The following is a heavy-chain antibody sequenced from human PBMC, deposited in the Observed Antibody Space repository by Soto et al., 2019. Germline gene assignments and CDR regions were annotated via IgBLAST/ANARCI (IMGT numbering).Heavy chain of an antibody. CDR2: MFNSRST. D-gene: IGHD6-19*01. V-gene: IGHV4-59*01. Sequence: QVHLQESGPGLVKPSETLSLTCNVSGGSITNFYWSWIRQPPGKGLEWIGWMFNSRSTNYNPTLRSRVTMSVDTSKNHFAPPLTSVTAADTDVCNCARSPGLGNWFDPWGQGTLVTVSS. J-gene: IGHJ5*02. CDR3: ARSPGLGNWFDP. CDR1: GGSITNFY.